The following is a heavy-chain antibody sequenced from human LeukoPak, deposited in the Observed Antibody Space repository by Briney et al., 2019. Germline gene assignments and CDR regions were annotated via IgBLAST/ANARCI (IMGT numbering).Heavy chain of an antibody. CDR3: AKDLLTTSTYAMDV. V-gene: IGHV3-9*01. D-gene: IGHD3-9*01. J-gene: IGHJ6*02. Sequence: QAGGSLRLSCAASGFTFDDYAMHWVRQAPGKGLEWVSGISWNSGSIGYADSVKGRFTISRDNAKNSLYLQMNSLRAEDTALYYCAKDLLTTSTYAMDVWGQGTTVTVSS. CDR1: GFTFDDYA. CDR2: ISWNSGSI.